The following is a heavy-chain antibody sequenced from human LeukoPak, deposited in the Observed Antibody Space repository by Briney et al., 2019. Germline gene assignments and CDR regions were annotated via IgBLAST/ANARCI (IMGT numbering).Heavy chain of an antibody. CDR2: IIPIFGTV. CDR3: ARTPRTYYYYMDV. D-gene: IGHD2-15*01. Sequence: GASVKVSCTASGGTFSTYAISWVRQAPGQGLEWMGGIIPIFGTVNYAQKFQGRVTITADESTSTAYTELSSLRSEDTAVYFCARTPRTYYYYMDVWGKGTTVTISS. CDR1: GGTFSTYA. V-gene: IGHV1-69*13. J-gene: IGHJ6*03.